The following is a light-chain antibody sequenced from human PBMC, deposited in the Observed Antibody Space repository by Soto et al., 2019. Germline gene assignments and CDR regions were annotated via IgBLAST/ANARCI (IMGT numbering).Light chain of an antibody. Sequence: QSVLTQPASVSGSPGQSITISCTGISSDVGGYNYVSWYQHHPGKAPKLMIFDVSNRPSGVSNLFSGSKSGNTASLTISGLQPEDEADYYCSSYTTSNTRQIVFGTGTKVTVL. CDR2: DVS. J-gene: IGLJ1*01. V-gene: IGLV2-14*03. CDR1: SSDVGGYNY. CDR3: SSYTTSNTRQIV.